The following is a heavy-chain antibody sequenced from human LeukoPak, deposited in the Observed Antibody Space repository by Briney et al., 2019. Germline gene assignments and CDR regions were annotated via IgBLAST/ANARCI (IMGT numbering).Heavy chain of an antibody. CDR1: GFTFSSYG. Sequence: GSLRLSCAASGFTFSSYGMHWVRQAPGKGLEWVAVISYDGSNKYYADSVKGRFTISRDNSKNTLYLQMNSLRAEDTAVYYCATYCSSTSCYGGFDYWGQGTLVTVSS. D-gene: IGHD2-2*01. CDR3: ATYCSSTSCYGGFDY. J-gene: IGHJ4*02. V-gene: IGHV3-30*03. CDR2: ISYDGSNK.